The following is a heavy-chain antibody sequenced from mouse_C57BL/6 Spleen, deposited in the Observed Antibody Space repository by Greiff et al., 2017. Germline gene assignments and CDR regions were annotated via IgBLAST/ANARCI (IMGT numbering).Heavy chain of an antibody. V-gene: IGHV2-5*01. Sequence: QVQLQQSGPGLVQPSQSLSITCTVSGFSLTSYGVHWVRQSPGKGLEWLGVIWRGGSTAYNAAFMSRLSITKDNSKSQVYFKMNILQADDTAIYYCAKNPHYGSSSWYFDVWGTGTTVTVSS. CDR3: AKNPHYGSSSWYFDV. CDR2: IWRGGST. J-gene: IGHJ1*03. CDR1: GFSLTSYG. D-gene: IGHD1-1*01.